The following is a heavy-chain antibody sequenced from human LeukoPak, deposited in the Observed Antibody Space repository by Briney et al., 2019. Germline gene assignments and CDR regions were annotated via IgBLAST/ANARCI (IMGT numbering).Heavy chain of an antibody. CDR3: ARVIHAWYYFDY. D-gene: IGHD2-2*01. CDR2: IDTSGST. J-gene: IGHJ4*02. CDR1: GGSIGSRSHY. V-gene: IGHV4-61*02. Sequence: SETLSLTCTVSGGSIGSRSHYWSWIRQPAGKGLEWIGRIDTSGSTNYNPSLKSRVTIPVDPSENQFSLRLSSVTAADTAVYYCARVIHAWYYFDYWGQGILVTVSS.